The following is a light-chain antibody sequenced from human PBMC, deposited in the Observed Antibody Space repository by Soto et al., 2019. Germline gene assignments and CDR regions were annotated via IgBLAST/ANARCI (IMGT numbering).Light chain of an antibody. CDR3: QQRYNSLT. Sequence: MSQSPATLSVSPGERVTLSCRASQNIHNHMSWFLQKPGQTPRLLIYDVSSRATGIPARFSGSGSGTDFTLTISSLEPEDFAVYYCQQRYNSLTFGGGTKVDIK. J-gene: IGKJ4*01. V-gene: IGKV3-11*01. CDR1: QNIHNH. CDR2: DVS.